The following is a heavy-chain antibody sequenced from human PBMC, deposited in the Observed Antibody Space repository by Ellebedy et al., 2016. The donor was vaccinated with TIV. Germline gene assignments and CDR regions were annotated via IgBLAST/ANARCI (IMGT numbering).Heavy chain of an antibody. V-gene: IGHV3-23*01. CDR3: AKGYSSGFNYDRVGFQY. CDR2: ISGDGVNT. D-gene: IGHD3-22*01. CDR1: GFTFGSFA. J-gene: IGHJ4*02. Sequence: GESLKISCAASGFTFGSFAMHWVRQAPGKGLEWLSVISGDGVNTYSAASVKGRFTITRDNFKNTLFLQVNRLRAEDTAVYYCAKGYSSGFNYDRVGFQYWGQGTLVTVSS.